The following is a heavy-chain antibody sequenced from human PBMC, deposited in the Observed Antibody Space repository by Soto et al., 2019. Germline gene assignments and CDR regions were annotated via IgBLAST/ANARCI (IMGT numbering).Heavy chain of an antibody. CDR1: GGSISSSY. CDR3: ARSVVHQWLVHDAFDI. D-gene: IGHD6-19*01. Sequence: SETLSLTCTVSGGSISSSYWSWIRQPPGKGLEWIAYIYYSGTTNYNPSLESRVTTSIDTSKNQFSLRLTSVTAADTAVYYCARSVVHQWLVHDAFDIWGQRTLVTVSS. J-gene: IGHJ3*02. CDR2: IYYSGTT. V-gene: IGHV4-59*01.